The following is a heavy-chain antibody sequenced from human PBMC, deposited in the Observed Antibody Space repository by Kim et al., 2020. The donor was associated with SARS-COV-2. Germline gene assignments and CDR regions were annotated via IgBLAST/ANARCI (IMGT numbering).Heavy chain of an antibody. CDR1: GGSISSYY. CDR2: VFYTGNT. V-gene: IGHV4-59*01. Sequence: SETLSLTCTVSGGSISSYYWNWIRQPPGKGLEWIGYVFYTGNTNYNPSLESRSTISVDTSKTQFSLNLTSVTAADTAVYYCARLPSGRPGGNRAFDVWGQGTMVTVSS. CDR3: ARLPSGRPGGNRAFDV. J-gene: IGHJ3*01. D-gene: IGHD6-25*01.